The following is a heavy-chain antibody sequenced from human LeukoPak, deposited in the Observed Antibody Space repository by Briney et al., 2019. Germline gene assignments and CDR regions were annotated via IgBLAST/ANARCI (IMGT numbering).Heavy chain of an antibody. CDR3: AKDSSVFHYDSRNFDY. V-gene: IGHV3-30*02. CDR1: GFTFSSYA. Sequence: PGRSLRLSCAASGFTFSSYAMHWVRQAPGKGLEWVAFIRYDGNNKYYADSVKGRFTISRDNSKNTLYLQMNSLRAEDTAVFYCAKDSSVFHYDSRNFDYWGQGTLVTVSS. CDR2: IRYDGNNK. J-gene: IGHJ4*02. D-gene: IGHD3-22*01.